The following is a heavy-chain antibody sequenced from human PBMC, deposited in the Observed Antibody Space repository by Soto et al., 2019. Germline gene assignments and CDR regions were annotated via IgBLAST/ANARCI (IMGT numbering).Heavy chain of an antibody. CDR1: GVIFRNYV. CDR3: AFRNYYDTYGFYYFYYFDY. J-gene: IGHJ4*02. CDR2: ISGSGEST. D-gene: IGHD3-22*01. Sequence: GGSLRLSCAVSGVIFRNYVMSWVRQAPGKGLEWVSGISGSGESTYYADSVKGRFTISRDNSKNTVFLHMSSLRPEDTAIYYCAFRNYYDTYGFYYFYYFDYWGQGTLVTVSS. V-gene: IGHV3-23*01.